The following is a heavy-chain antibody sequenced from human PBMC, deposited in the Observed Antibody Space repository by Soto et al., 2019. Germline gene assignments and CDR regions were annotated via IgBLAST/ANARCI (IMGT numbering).Heavy chain of an antibody. CDR1: GGSFSGYY. Sequence: SETLSLTCAVYGGSFSGYYWTWIRQPPGTGLEWIGEINHSGSTNYNPSLKSRLTISVDTSKNQFSLKLTSVTAADTAMYYCARPKTIGAAAGKGWFDPWGQGTLVTVSS. CDR3: ARPKTIGAAAGKGWFDP. CDR2: INHSGST. D-gene: IGHD6-13*01. J-gene: IGHJ5*02. V-gene: IGHV4-34*01.